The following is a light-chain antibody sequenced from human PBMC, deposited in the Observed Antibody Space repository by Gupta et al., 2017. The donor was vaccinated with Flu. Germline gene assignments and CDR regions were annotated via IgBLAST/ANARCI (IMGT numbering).Light chain of an antibody. Sequence: QSALTQPASVPGSPGQSITISCTGTSSDVGGYSYVSWYQQHPGKAHKLMIYEVSNRPSGVSNRFSGSKSGNTASLTISGLQAEDEADYYCSSYTTSSTRVFGTGTKVTVV. CDR3: SSYTTSSTRV. J-gene: IGLJ1*01. V-gene: IGLV2-14*01. CDR2: EVS. CDR1: SSDVGGYSY.